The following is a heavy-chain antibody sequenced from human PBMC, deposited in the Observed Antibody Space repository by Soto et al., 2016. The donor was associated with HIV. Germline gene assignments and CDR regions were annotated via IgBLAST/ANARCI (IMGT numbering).Heavy chain of an antibody. Sequence: EVQLLESGGGLVQPGGSLRLSCAASGFTFSSYAMSWVRQAPGKGLEWVSAISGSGGSTYYADSVKGRFTISRDNSKNTLYLQMNSLRAEDTAVYYCAKVATHSPLIAAAGTLDYWGQGTLVTVSS. CDR2: ISGSGGST. CDR3: AKVATHSPLIAAAGTLDY. J-gene: IGHJ4*02. D-gene: IGHD6-13*01. CDR1: GFTFSSYA. V-gene: IGHV3-23*01.